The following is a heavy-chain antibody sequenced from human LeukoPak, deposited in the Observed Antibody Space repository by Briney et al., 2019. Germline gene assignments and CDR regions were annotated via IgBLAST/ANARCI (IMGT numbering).Heavy chain of an antibody. CDR3: ARVSRLIRFLEWLSIDD. D-gene: IGHD3-3*01. J-gene: IGHJ4*02. CDR1: GGSLSGYY. V-gene: IGHV4-34*01. Sequence: PSETLSLTCAVYGGSLSGYYSSWIPHPPGKGLECIGEINHSGSTTHNTSLQSRVTIPVDTSKNQFSLKLSSVTAADTAVYYCARVSRLIRFLEWLSIDDWGQRALGTVSS. CDR2: INHSGST.